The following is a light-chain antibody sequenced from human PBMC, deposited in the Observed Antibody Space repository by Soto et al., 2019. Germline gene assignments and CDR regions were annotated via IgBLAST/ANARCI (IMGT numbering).Light chain of an antibody. J-gene: IGKJ1*01. CDR2: GAP. CDR1: QSVSTT. V-gene: IGKV3-15*01. CDR3: QQYKDWPTT. Sequence: EIVLAQSSATLSVSPVERATLSCRASQSVSTTVAWYHQKPGQAPRLLVYGAPTRATGIPARFSGSGAGTDFTLTITSLQSEDFGVYFCQQYKDWPTTFGQGTKVDI.